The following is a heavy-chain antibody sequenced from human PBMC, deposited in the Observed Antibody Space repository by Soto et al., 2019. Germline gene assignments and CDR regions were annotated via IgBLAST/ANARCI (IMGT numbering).Heavy chain of an antibody. Sequence: VQMVESGGGLVQPGGSLRLSCSVSGFTLITYAMHWVRQAPGKGLQYVASISSNGDSAYYADSVKGRFTISRDNSKNTLSLQMSGLRAEDTAVYYCVKDRYVDYWGQGTLVTVSP. J-gene: IGHJ4*02. V-gene: IGHV3-64D*06. D-gene: IGHD3-16*02. CDR2: ISSNGDSA. CDR3: VKDRYVDY. CDR1: GFTLITYA.